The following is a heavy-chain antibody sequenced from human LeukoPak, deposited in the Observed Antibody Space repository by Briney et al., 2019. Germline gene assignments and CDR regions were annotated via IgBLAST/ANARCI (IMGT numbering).Heavy chain of an antibody. Sequence: PSETLSLTCTVSGGSISSSSYYWGWIRQPPGKGLEWIGSIYYSGSTYYNPSLKSRVTISVDTSKNQFSLKLSSVTAADTAVYYCARELRRSYGDSRGVFDYWGQGTLVTVSS. CDR1: GGSISSSSYY. V-gene: IGHV4-39*07. CDR3: ARELRRSYGDSRGVFDY. J-gene: IGHJ4*02. CDR2: IYYSGST. D-gene: IGHD4-17*01.